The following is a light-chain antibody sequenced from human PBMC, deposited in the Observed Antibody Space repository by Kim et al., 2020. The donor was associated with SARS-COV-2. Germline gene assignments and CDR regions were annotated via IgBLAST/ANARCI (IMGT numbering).Light chain of an antibody. CDR3: QQTTDWPPLT. V-gene: IGKV3-11*01. CDR1: QSVSGD. Sequence: PGDRATLSCRASQSVSGDLAWYQQRSGQAPRLLIYDASKRATGVPGRFSGSGSETDFTLTISRLEPEDFAVYYCQQTTDWPPLTFGGGTTV. J-gene: IGKJ4*01. CDR2: DAS.